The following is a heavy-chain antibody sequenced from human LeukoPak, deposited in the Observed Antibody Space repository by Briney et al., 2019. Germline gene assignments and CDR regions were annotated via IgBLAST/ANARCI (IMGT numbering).Heavy chain of an antibody. CDR1: GFTFSSYA. V-gene: IGHV3-30-3*01. CDR2: ISYDGSNK. J-gene: IGHJ4*02. D-gene: IGHD3-10*01. CDR3: ARWGGSGSSIDY. Sequence: GGSLRLSCAASGFTFSSYAMHWVRQAPGKGPEWVAVISYDGSNKYYADSVKGRFTISRDNSKNTLYLQMNSLRAEDTAVYYCARWGGSGSSIDYWGQGTLVTVSS.